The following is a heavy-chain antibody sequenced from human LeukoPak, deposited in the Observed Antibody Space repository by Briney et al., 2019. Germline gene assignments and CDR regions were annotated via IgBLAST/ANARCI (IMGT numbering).Heavy chain of an antibody. CDR3: ARDDYGGNSGAGY. J-gene: IGHJ4*02. D-gene: IGHD4-23*01. CDR2: INPNSGGT. CDR1: GYTFTGYY. V-gene: IGHV1-2*02. Sequence: WASVKVSCKASGYTFTGYYMHWVRQAPGQGLEWMGWINPNSGGTNYAQKFQGRVTMTRDTSISTAYMELSRLRSDDTAVYYCARDDYGGNSGAGYWGQGTLVTVSS.